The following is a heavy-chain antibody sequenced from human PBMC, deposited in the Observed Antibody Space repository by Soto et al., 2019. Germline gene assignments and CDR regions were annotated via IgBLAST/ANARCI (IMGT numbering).Heavy chain of an antibody. D-gene: IGHD6-13*01. Sequence: QVQLVESGGGVVQPGRSLRLSCAASGFTFNNYGMHWVRQAPGKGLEWLAVIWNDGSNSSYANSVKGRFTISRDNSKNTLYPQMSILRAENTGVYYCARRQIPPPTRGAANARGAMDVWGQGTTVTVSS. CDR2: IWNDGSNS. J-gene: IGHJ6*02. CDR1: GFTFNNYG. V-gene: IGHV3-33*01. CDR3: ARRQIPPPTRGAANARGAMDV.